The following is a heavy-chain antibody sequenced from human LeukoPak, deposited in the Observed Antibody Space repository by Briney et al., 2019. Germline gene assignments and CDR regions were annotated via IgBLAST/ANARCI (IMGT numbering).Heavy chain of an antibody. CDR2: IFVDGSST. Sequence: GGSLRLSCAASGFTFSSYSMHWVRQAPGKGLVWVSRIFVDGSSTSYADSVKGRFTISRDNTKNTLYLQMSSLRDDDTAVYYCARAGASYAMDVWGQGTTVTVS. J-gene: IGHJ6*02. CDR1: GFTFSSYS. V-gene: IGHV3-74*01. D-gene: IGHD1-14*01. CDR3: ARAGASYAMDV.